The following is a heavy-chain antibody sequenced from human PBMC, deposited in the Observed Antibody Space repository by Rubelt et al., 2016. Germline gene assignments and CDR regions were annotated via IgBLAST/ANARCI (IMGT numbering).Heavy chain of an antibody. D-gene: IGHD3-22*01. CDR3: ARGGDYDSSGYYYLTPDDAFDI. CDR2: MNPNSGNT. V-gene: IGHV1-8*02. J-gene: IGHJ3*02. CDR1: GYTFTAHY. Sequence: KASGYTFTAHYLHWVRQAPGQGLEWMGWMNPNSGNTGYAQKFQGRVTMTRNTSISTAYMELSRLRSDETAVYYCARGGDYDSSGYYYLTPDDAFDIWGQGTMVTVSS.